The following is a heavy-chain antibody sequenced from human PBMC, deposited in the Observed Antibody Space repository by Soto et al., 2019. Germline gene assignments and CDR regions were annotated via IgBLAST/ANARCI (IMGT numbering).Heavy chain of an antibody. CDR1: GFTFSSYA. CDR2: ISGSGGST. CDR3: ANSGYDSDYYYYYGMDV. Sequence: PGGSLRLSCAASGFTFSSYAMSWVRQAPGEGLEWVSAISGSGGSTYYADSVKGRFTISRDNSKNTLYLQMNSLRAEDTAVYYCANSGYDSDYYYYYGMDVWGQGATVTVSS. J-gene: IGHJ6*02. D-gene: IGHD5-12*01. V-gene: IGHV3-23*01.